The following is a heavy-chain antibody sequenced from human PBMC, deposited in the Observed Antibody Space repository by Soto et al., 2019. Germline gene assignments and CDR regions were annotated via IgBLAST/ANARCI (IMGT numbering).Heavy chain of an antibody. CDR1: GFTFSSYA. V-gene: IGHV3-23*01. J-gene: IGHJ4*02. CDR2: ISGSGGST. D-gene: IGHD4-4*01. Sequence: GGSLRLSCAASGFTFSSYAMSWVRQAPGKGLEWVSGISGSGGSTNYADSVKGRFTISRDNSKNTLYLQMNSLRAEDTAVYYCANSYSERYFDYWGQGTLVTVSS. CDR3: ANSYSERYFDY.